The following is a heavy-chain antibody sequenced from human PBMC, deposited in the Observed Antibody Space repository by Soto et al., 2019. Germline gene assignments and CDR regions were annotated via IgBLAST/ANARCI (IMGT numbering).Heavy chain of an antibody. CDR2: LNCNSGGT. CDR1: GYTFTDYY. Sequence: QVQLVQSGAEVKKPGASVKVSCKASGYTFTDYYMHWVRQAPGQGLEWMGWLNCNSGGTSYAQRFQGYVTMTRDTSITTVYRELNRLKSDDTAVYYCARVPRRDHPYAMDVWGQGTTVSVSS. J-gene: IGHJ6*02. CDR3: ARVPRRDHPYAMDV. V-gene: IGHV1-2*04. D-gene: IGHD6-6*01.